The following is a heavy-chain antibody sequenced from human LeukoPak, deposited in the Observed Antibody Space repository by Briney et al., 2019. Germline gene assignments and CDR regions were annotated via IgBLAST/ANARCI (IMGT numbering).Heavy chain of an antibody. CDR2: IYYSGST. J-gene: IGHJ4*02. V-gene: IGHV4-59*08. Sequence: SETLSLTCTVSGDSINSYYWTWIRQPPGKGLEWIGYIYYSGSTYYNPSLKSRATVSVDTSKNQFSLNLSSVTAADTAVYYCVRGSTLRHYQYWGQGTLVTVSS. CDR1: GDSINSYY. D-gene: IGHD3-16*01. CDR3: VRGSTLRHYQY.